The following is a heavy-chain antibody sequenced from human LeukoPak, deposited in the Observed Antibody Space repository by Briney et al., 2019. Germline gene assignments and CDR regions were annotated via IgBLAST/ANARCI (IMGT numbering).Heavy chain of an antibody. J-gene: IGHJ4*02. V-gene: IGHV3-7*01. CDR3: TKNTHDY. CDR2: IKGDGSGK. Sequence: GESLTLSCAASGFTFSGSWMSWVRQAPGEGLEWVATIKGDGSGKFYVDSVKGRFAISRDDAKSSLFLQMDSLRSEDTAVYYCTKNTHDYWGQGTLVTVSS. D-gene: IGHD1/OR15-1a*01. CDR1: GFTFSGSW.